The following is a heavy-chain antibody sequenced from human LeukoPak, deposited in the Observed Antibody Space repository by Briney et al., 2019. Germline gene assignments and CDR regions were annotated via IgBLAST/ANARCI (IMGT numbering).Heavy chain of an antibody. V-gene: IGHV1-2*02. CDR1: GYTFTDYY. Sequence: GASVKVSCKASGYTFTDYYMHWVRQAPGQGLEWMGWINPNGGGTNYAQNFQGRVTMTRDTSIGTTYMELRSLRSDDTAVYYCAKSMSGGLGFFQSWGQGTLVTVSS. CDR3: AKSMSGGLGFFQS. D-gene: IGHD2-15*01. CDR2: INPNGGGT. J-gene: IGHJ1*01.